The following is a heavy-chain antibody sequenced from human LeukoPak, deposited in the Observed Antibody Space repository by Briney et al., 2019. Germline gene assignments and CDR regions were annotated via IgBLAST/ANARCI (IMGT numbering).Heavy chain of an antibody. D-gene: IGHD6-6*01. J-gene: IGHJ3*02. CDR2: IRQDGSEK. Sequence: PGGSLRLSCAASGFTFTNAWMSWVRQAPGKGLEWVASIRQDGSEKHYVDSVEGRFIISRDNAKNSLHLQMNSLRAEDTAVYYCARGSSRPPNAFDIWGQGTLVTVSS. V-gene: IGHV3-7*01. CDR3: ARGSSRPPNAFDI. CDR1: GFTFTNAW.